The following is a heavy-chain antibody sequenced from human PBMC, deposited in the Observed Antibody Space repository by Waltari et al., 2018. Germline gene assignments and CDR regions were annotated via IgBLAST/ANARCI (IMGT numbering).Heavy chain of an antibody. V-gene: IGHV4-38-2*02. D-gene: IGHD1-1*01. CDR1: GYSIRSGYY. Sequence: QVQLQESGTGLVKPSETLSLTCTVSGYSIRSGYYWGWIRQPPGKGLEWIGSIYHSGSTYYNPSLKSRVTISVDTSKNQFSLKLSSVTAADTAVYYCAKRTGLDAFDIWGQGTMVTVSS. CDR2: IYHSGST. J-gene: IGHJ3*02. CDR3: AKRTGLDAFDI.